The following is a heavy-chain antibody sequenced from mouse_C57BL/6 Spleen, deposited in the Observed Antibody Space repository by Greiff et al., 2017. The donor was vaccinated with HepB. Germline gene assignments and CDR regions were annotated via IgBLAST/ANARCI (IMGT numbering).Heavy chain of an antibody. Sequence: VQLKQSGPELVKPGASVKISCKASGYSFTDYNMNWVKQSNGKSLEWIGVINPNYGTTSYNQKSKCKATLTVDQSSSTAYMQLTSLTSEDSAVYYWARAYYYGSSLYGYFDVWGTGTTVTVSS. J-gene: IGHJ1*03. V-gene: IGHV1-39*01. CDR1: GYSFTDYN. CDR2: INPNYGTT. D-gene: IGHD1-1*01. CDR3: ARAYYYGSSLYGYFDV.